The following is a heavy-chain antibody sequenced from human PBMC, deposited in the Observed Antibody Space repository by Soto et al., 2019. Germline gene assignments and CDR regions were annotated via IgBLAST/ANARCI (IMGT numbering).Heavy chain of an antibody. V-gene: IGHV3-30-3*01. Sequence: GGSLRLSCAASGFTFSSFAMHWVRQAPGKGLEWVALISYDGSNKYYADSVRGRFTISRDNSKNTLYLQMNSLRAEDTAVYYCARMGYNTHYYYYAMDVWGQGTTVTVSS. J-gene: IGHJ6*02. CDR3: ARMGYNTHYYYYAMDV. CDR1: GFTFSSFA. D-gene: IGHD1-20*01. CDR2: ISYDGSNK.